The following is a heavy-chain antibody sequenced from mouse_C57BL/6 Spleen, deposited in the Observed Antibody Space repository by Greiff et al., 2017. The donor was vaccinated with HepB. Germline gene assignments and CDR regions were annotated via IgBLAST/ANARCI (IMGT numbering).Heavy chain of an antibody. D-gene: IGHD2-3*01. J-gene: IGHJ2*01. CDR3: ARMRDVYYYFYY. CDR2: ISSGSSTI. CDR1: GFTFSDYG. V-gene: IGHV5-17*01. Sequence: EVKLVESGGGLVKPGGSLKLSCAASGFTFSDYGMHWVRQAPEKGLEWVAYISSGSSTIYYADTVKGRFSISRDNAKNTLFLQMTSLRSEDTAMYYCARMRDVYYYFYYWGQVTTLTVSS.